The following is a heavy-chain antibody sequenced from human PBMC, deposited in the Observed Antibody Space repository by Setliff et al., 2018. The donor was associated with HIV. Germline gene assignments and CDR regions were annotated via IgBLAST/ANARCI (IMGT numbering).Heavy chain of an antibody. CDR2: IYYSGST. Sequence: SETLSLTCSVSGGSMSSSYWGWIRQPPGKGLEWIGIIYYSGSTYYKPSLKSRVTISVDTSKNQFSLKLSSVTAADTAVYYCARGDGTKYYYYYYMDVWGKGTTVTVSS. V-gene: IGHV4-39*07. CDR3: ARGDGTKYYYYYYMDV. CDR1: GGSMSSSY. J-gene: IGHJ6*03. D-gene: IGHD1-7*01.